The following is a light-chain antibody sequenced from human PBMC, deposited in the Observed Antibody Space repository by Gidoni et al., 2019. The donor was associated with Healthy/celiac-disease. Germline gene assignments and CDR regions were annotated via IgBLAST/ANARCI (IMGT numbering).Light chain of an antibody. V-gene: IGKV3-20*01. Sequence: DIVLTQSPGTLSLSPGERATLSCRASQSVSRSYLAWYQQKPGHAPRLLIYGASSRATGIPDRFSGSGSGTDFTLTISRLEPEDFAVYYCQQYGSSPRTFGQGTKVEIK. CDR2: GAS. J-gene: IGKJ1*01. CDR3: QQYGSSPRT. CDR1: QSVSRSY.